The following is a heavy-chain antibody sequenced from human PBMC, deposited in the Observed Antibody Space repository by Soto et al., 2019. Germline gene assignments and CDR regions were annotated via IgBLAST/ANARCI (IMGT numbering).Heavy chain of an antibody. CDR1: GFTLSTSGVG. J-gene: IGHJ1*01. CDR2: IYWYDDK. Sequence: QITLKESGPTLVKPTQTLTLTCTFSGFTLSTSGVGVGWIRQPPGKALEWLAVIYWYDDKGYSPSLKNTLTITKATFKNQVVLTMTNMDPVDTATYYCAQTVGLVVVTSEDEYLQNWGQVTQVTVAS. CDR3: AQTVGLVVVTSEDEYLQN. D-gene: IGHD2-15*01. V-gene: IGHV2-5*01.